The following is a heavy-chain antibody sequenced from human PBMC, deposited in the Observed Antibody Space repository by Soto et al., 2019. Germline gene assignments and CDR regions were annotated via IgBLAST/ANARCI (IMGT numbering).Heavy chain of an antibody. Sequence: GESLKISCKGSGYSFTSYWISWVRQMPGKGLEWMGRIDPSDSYTNYSPSFRGHATISADKSISTAYLQWSSLKASDTAMYYCARRPVRYYYYYGMDVWGQGTTVTVSS. D-gene: IGHD1-1*01. CDR3: ARRPVRYYYYYGMDV. J-gene: IGHJ6*02. CDR1: GYSFTSYW. V-gene: IGHV5-10-1*01. CDR2: IDPSDSYT.